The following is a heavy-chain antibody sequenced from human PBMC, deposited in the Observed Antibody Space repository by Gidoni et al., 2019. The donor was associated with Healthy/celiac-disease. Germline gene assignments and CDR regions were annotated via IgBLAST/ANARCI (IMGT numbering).Heavy chain of an antibody. V-gene: IGHV3-21*01. Sequence: EVQLVESGGGLVKPGGSLRLSCAASGFTFSSYSMNWVRQAPGKGLEWVSSISSSSSYIYYADSVKGRFTISRDNVKNSLYLQMNSLRAEDTAVYYCARDSFAYYDSSGYYFDYWGQGTLVTVSS. CDR2: ISSSSSYI. CDR1: GFTFSSYS. J-gene: IGHJ4*02. D-gene: IGHD3-22*01. CDR3: ARDSFAYYDSSGYYFDY.